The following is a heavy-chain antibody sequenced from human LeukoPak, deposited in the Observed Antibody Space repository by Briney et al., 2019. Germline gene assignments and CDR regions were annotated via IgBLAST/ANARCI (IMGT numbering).Heavy chain of an antibody. CDR1: GFPFSSYA. Sequence: GGSLRLSCSASGFPFSSYAMHWVRQAPGKGLEYVSAISDSGGSTYYADSVKGRFTIARDNSKNTLYLQMSSLRAEDTAVYFCVRGYSFGPYGMDVWGQGTTVTVSS. J-gene: IGHJ6*02. V-gene: IGHV3-64D*09. D-gene: IGHD2-15*01. CDR3: VRGYSFGPYGMDV. CDR2: ISDSGGST.